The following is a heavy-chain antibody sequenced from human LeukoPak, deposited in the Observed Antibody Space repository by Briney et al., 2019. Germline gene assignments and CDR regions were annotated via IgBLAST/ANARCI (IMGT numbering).Heavy chain of an antibody. J-gene: IGHJ3*02. CDR1: GITFSSYG. V-gene: IGHV3-33*01. Sequence: GGSLRLSCAASGITFSSYGMHRVRQAPGKGLEWVAVIWYDGSDKYYVDSVKGRFTISRDNSKNTLYLQMNSLRAEDTAFYYCARESRDAFDIWGQGTMVTVSS. CDR3: ARESRDAFDI. CDR2: IWYDGSDK.